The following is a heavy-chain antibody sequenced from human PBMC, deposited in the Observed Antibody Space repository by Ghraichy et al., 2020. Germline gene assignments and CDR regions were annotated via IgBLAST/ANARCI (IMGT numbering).Heavy chain of an antibody. J-gene: IGHJ4*02. CDR1: GITFSNYA. V-gene: IGHV3-23*01. D-gene: IGHD3-10*01. CDR3: ARRPTYSGLGTCFDY. CDR2: IDGAGEKT. Sequence: GGSLRLSCAASGITFSNYAMSWVRQIPGKGLEWVSTIDGAGEKTYNADSVKGRFTISRDNSMNTLFLQMNNLRAEDTARYYCARRPTYSGLGTCFDYWGQGTLVTVSS.